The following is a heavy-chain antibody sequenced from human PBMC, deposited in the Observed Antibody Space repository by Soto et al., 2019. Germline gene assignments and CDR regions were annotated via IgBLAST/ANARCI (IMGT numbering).Heavy chain of an antibody. CDR1: GGSISNYF. Sequence: PSETLSLTCTVSGGSISNYFWSWIRQSPGEGLERIGYIFYSGTTNYSPSLKSRVTMSLATARSRFSLNLTSVTAADTAVDYSARGRGGTYDSFDIWGQGTRVTVSS. CDR2: IFYSGTT. V-gene: IGHV4-59*01. CDR3: ARGRGGTYDSFDI. D-gene: IGHD1-26*01. J-gene: IGHJ3*02.